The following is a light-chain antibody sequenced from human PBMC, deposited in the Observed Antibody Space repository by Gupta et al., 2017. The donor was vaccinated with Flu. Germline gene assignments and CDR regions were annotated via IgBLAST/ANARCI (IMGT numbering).Light chain of an antibody. V-gene: IGKV3-11*01. J-gene: IGKJ2*01. CDR3: QQRGGGPLT. Sequence: VLTQSPVPLSLSPGVTATLPCRTSYSIGDYLRWFQPKPGQAPRLLIYQASKRATGIPPRFSGSGSGTEFTLTISRLEPEDFAMYYCQQRGGGPLTFGQGTKMEI. CDR2: QAS. CDR1: YSIGDY.